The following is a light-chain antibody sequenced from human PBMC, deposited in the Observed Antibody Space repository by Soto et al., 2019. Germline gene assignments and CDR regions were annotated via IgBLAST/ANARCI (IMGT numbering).Light chain of an antibody. J-gene: IGLJ2*01. Sequence: QSALTQPASVSGSPGQSITISCTGTSSDVGGYNYVSWYQQHPGKAPKLMIYDVSNRPSGVSNRFSGSKSGNTASLTISRLQAEDDADYYCNSYTSSSTVFGGGTKLTVL. CDR3: NSYTSSSTV. V-gene: IGLV2-14*01. CDR1: SSDVGGYNY. CDR2: DVS.